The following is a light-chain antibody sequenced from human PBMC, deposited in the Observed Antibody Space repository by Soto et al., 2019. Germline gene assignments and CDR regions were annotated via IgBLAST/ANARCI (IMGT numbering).Light chain of an antibody. CDR2: AAS. CDR1: QGISNY. CDR3: QKYNSAVST. V-gene: IGKV1-27*01. Sequence: DIQMTQSPSSLSASVGDRVTITCRASQGISNYLAWYQQKPGKVPKLLIYAASTLQSGVPSRFSGSGSGTDFTLIISSLQPEDVATYYCQKYNSAVSTFGPGTKVDIK. J-gene: IGKJ3*01.